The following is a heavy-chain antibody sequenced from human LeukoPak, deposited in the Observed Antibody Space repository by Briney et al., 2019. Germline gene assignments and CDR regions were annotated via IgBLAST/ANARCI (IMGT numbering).Heavy chain of an antibody. CDR2: IYPGDSYT. V-gene: IGHV5-51*01. CDR3: ARLEKTVTYDLHY. Sequence: GVSLQISSQGSGYRFTTYWIAWVRPMPGKGREWMGIIYPGDSYTNYSPSFQGHVTISADKSISTAYLQWSSLKASDTAMYYCARLEKTVTYDLHYWGQGTLVTVSS. J-gene: IGHJ4*02. CDR1: GYRFTTYW. D-gene: IGHD4-17*01.